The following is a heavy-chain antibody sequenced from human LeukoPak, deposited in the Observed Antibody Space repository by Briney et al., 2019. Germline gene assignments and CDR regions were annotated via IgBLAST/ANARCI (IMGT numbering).Heavy chain of an antibody. J-gene: IGHJ5*02. V-gene: IGHV3-74*01. D-gene: IGHD4-17*01. CDR2: INSDESST. CDR1: GFTFSSYW. CDR3: ARARGLGYGDDVRWFDP. Sequence: GGSLRLSCAASGFTFSSYWMHWVRQPPGKGLVWVSRINSDESSTNYADSVKGRFTISRDNAKNTLYLQMNSLRAEDTAVYYCARARGLGYGDDVRWFDPWGQGTLVTVSS.